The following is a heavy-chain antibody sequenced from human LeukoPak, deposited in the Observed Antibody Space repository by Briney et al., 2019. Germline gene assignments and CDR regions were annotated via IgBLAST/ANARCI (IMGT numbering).Heavy chain of an antibody. Sequence: SGGSLRLSCAASGFTFSSYAMSWVRQAPGKGLEWVSAISGSGGSTYYADSVKGRFTISRDNSKNTLYLQMNSLRAEDTAVYYCARVGSGYYLTLVDFDYWGQGTLVTVSS. J-gene: IGHJ4*02. D-gene: IGHD3-22*01. CDR2: ISGSGGST. CDR3: ARVGSGYYLTLVDFDY. V-gene: IGHV3-23*01. CDR1: GFTFSSYA.